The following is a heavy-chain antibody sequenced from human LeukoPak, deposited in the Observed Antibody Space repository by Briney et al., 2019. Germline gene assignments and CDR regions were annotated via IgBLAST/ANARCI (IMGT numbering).Heavy chain of an antibody. D-gene: IGHD2-2*01. Sequence: GGSLRLSCAASGFTFNTYAMGWVRQAPGKGLEWVSTINSNGGSTYYADSVKGRFTISRDNSKNALFLQMSSLRAEDTAIYYCAKVGSVVVPAAIGGHYWGQGTLVTVSS. J-gene: IGHJ4*02. V-gene: IGHV3-23*01. CDR1: GFTFNTYA. CDR3: AKVGSVVVPAAIGGHY. CDR2: INSNGGST.